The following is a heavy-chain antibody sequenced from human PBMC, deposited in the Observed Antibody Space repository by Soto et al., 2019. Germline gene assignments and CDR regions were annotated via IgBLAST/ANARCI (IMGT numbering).Heavy chain of an antibody. CDR1: GYTFTGYY. D-gene: IGHD2-2*01. Sequence: ASVKVSCKASGYTFTGYYMHWVRQAPGQGLEWMGWINPNSGGTNYAQKFQGWVTMTRDTSISTAYMELSRLRSDDTAVYYCARGCESSSTSCSLHDAFDIWGQGTMVTVSS. J-gene: IGHJ3*02. V-gene: IGHV1-2*04. CDR2: INPNSGGT. CDR3: ARGCESSSTSCSLHDAFDI.